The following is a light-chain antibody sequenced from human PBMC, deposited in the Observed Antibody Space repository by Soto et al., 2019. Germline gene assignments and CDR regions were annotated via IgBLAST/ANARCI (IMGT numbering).Light chain of an antibody. CDR1: QSVSSSY. CDR3: QQYGSSHRA. Sequence: EIVLTQSPGTLSLSPGERATLSCRASQSVSSSYLAWYQQKPGQAPRLLIYGASSRATGIPDRFSGSGSGTDFTLTISRLEPDDFAVYYCQQYGSSHRAFGQGTKADIK. J-gene: IGKJ1*01. V-gene: IGKV3-20*01. CDR2: GAS.